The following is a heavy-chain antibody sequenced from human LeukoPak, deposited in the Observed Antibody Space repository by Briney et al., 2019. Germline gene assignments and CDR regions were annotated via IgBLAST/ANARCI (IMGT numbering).Heavy chain of an antibody. V-gene: IGHV3-21*01. CDR3: AREPPGIAVAGNDY. CDR2: ISSSSSYI. Sequence: PGGSLRLSCAASGFTFSSYSMNWVRQAPGKGLEWVSSISSSSSYIYYADSVKSRFTISRDNAKNSLYLQMNSLRAEDTAVYYCAREPPGIAVAGNDYWGQGTLVTVSS. CDR1: GFTFSSYS. J-gene: IGHJ4*02. D-gene: IGHD6-19*01.